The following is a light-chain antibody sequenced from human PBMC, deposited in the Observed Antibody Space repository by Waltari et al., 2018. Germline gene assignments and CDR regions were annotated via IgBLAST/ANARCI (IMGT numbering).Light chain of an antibody. Sequence: DIVMTQSPDSLAVSLGERATINCKTSQSVIYSSNKKNHLAWYQQKPGQPPKLLIHWASTRESGVPDRFSGSGSGTDFTHTISSLQAEDVAVYYCQQYYSTPWTFGQGTKVEIK. CDR3: QQYYSTPWT. CDR1: QSVIYSSNKKNH. V-gene: IGKV4-1*01. J-gene: IGKJ1*01. CDR2: WAS.